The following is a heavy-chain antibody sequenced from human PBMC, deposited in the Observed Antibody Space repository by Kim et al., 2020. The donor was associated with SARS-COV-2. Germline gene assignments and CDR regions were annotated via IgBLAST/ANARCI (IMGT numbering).Heavy chain of an antibody. V-gene: IGHV5-51*01. CDR3: ARPARFYDILTGYYRPGEFDY. CDR1: GYSFTSYW. D-gene: IGHD3-9*01. Sequence: GESLKISCKGSGYSFTSYWIGWVRQMPGKGLEWMGIIYPSDSETRYSPSFQGQVTLSADKSMSTAYLQWSSLKASDTAIYYCARPARFYDILTGYYRPGEFDYWGQGTLVTVSS. J-gene: IGHJ4*02. CDR2: IYPSDSET.